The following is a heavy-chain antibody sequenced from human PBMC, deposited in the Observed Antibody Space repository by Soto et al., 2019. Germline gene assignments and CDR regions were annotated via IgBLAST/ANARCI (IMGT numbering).Heavy chain of an antibody. CDR1: GFTFSSYE. V-gene: IGHV3-48*03. CDR2: ISSSGSTI. CDR3: AREIRLSYGMDV. Sequence: GGSLRLSCAASGFTFSSYEMNWVRQAPGKGLEWVSYISSSGSTIYYADSVKGRFTISRDNAKNSLYLQMNSLRAEDTAVYYCAREIRLSYGMDVWGQGTTVTVSS. J-gene: IGHJ6*02.